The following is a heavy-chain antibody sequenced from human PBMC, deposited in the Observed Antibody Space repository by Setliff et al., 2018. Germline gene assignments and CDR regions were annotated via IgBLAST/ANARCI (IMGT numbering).Heavy chain of an antibody. V-gene: IGHV3-9*01. Sequence: SLRLSCAASGFTFDDYAMHWVRQAPGKGLEWVSGISWNSGSIGYADSVKGRFTISRDNAKNSLYLQMNSLRAEDTALYYCAKANLDILTGYYFDYWGQGTLVTV. CDR1: GFTFDDYA. J-gene: IGHJ4*02. CDR3: AKANLDILTGYYFDY. D-gene: IGHD3-9*01. CDR2: ISWNSGSI.